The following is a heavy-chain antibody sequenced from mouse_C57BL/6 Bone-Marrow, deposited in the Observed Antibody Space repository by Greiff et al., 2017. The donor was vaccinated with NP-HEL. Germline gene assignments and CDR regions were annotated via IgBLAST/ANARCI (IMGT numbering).Heavy chain of an antibody. CDR3: TTGCNYCDWYFDV. V-gene: IGHV14-1*01. CDR2: IDPEDGDT. CDR1: GFNIKDYY. J-gene: IGHJ1*03. D-gene: IGHD2-1*01. Sequence: EVQLQQSGAELVRPGASVKLSCTASGFNIKDYYMPWVQQRPEQGLEWIGRIDPEDGDTEYAPNFQGKATMTADTSSNTAYLQLSSLTSEDTAVYYCTTGCNYCDWYFDVWGTGTTVTVSS.